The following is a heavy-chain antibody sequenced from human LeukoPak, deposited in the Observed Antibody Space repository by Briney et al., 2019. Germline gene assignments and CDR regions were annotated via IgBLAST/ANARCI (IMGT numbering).Heavy chain of an antibody. CDR2: ISYDGSNK. J-gene: IGHJ6*03. V-gene: IGHV3-30*01. Sequence: GGSLRLSCAASGFTFSSYAMHWVRQAPGKGLEWVAVISYDGSNKYYADSVKGRFTISRDNSKNTLYLQMNSLRAEDTAVYYCARESIYYYYYMDVWGKGTTVTVSS. CDR3: ARESIYYYYYMDV. CDR1: GFTFSSYA. D-gene: IGHD5-24*01.